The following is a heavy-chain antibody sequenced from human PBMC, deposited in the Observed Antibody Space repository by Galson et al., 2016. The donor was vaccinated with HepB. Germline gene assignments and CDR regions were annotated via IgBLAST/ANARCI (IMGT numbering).Heavy chain of an antibody. D-gene: IGHD2-15*01. V-gene: IGHV1-8*01. CDR1: GYTFTSYD. CDR3: ARGGGCSDCRCQGSWFDP. J-gene: IGHJ5*02. Sequence: SVKVSCKASGYTFTSYDINWVRQAPGQGLEWMGSMNPNSGNTDYAQKFQGRVTMTRDTSVNTAYMELSSLRSYDTAIYYCARGGGCSDCRCQGSWFDPWGQGTLVTVSS. CDR2: MNPNSGNT.